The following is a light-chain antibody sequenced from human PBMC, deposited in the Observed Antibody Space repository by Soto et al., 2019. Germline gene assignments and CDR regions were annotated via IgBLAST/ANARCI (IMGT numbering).Light chain of an antibody. V-gene: IGKV4-1*01. CDR2: WAS. CDR1: QSVLYTSYNKNL. CDR3: QQYSDRPPLFS. Sequence: DIVMTQSPDSLAVSLGERATINCKSSQSVLYTSYNKNLLAWYQQKPGQPPKLLIYWASTRESGVPDRFSGSWSGTDFTLTISSLQAEDVAFYYCQQYSDRPPLFSFGPGTKVNI. J-gene: IGKJ3*01.